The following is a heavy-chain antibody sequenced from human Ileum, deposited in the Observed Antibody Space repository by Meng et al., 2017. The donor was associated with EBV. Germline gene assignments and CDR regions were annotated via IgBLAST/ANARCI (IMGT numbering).Heavy chain of an antibody. CDR3: AKNGEKYFEY. V-gene: IGHV4-4*02. CDR1: GGSISVITW. CDR2: MSDSGIT. Sequence: QVQLQESGPGLVNPSGTLSLTCAVSGGSISVITWWSWVRQSPEKGLEWIGEMSDSGITHYNPSLKSRVTISADKSNNQFSLKLTSVTSADTAVYFCAKNGEKYFEYWGQGTLVTVSS. J-gene: IGHJ4*02.